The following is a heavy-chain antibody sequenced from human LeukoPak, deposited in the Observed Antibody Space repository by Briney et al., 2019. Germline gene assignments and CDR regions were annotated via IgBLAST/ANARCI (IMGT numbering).Heavy chain of an antibody. J-gene: IGHJ5*01. CDR1: GFTFSSYA. Sequence: GGSLRLSCAASGFTFSSYAMSWVRQAPGKGPEWASAISGSGGSTYYPDSVRGRFTISRDNPKSTLYLQISSLRAEDTALYYCAKDKGDYTSSSSSYNWFDSWGQGTLVTVSS. V-gene: IGHV3-23*01. CDR2: ISGSGGST. D-gene: IGHD6-6*01. CDR3: AKDKGDYTSSSSSYNWFDS.